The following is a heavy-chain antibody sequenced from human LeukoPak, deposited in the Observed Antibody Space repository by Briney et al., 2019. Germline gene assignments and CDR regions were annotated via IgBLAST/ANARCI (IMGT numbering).Heavy chain of an antibody. CDR3: ARDPPGDCSSTSCYPC. V-gene: IGHV3-23*01. CDR1: GFTFSSYA. Sequence: GGSLRLSCAASGFTFSSYAMSWVRQAPGKGLEWVSAISGSGGSTYYADSVKGRFTISRDNSKNTLYLQMNSLRAEDTAVYYCARDPPGDCSSTSCYPCWGQGTLVTVSS. J-gene: IGHJ4*02. CDR2: ISGSGGST. D-gene: IGHD2-2*01.